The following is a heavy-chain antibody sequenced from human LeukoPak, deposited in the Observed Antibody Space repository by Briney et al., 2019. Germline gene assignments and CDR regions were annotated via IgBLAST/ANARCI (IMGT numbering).Heavy chain of an antibody. CDR1: GGSFSGYY. CDR2: INHSGST. D-gene: IGHD4-17*01. J-gene: IGHJ5*02. Sequence: SETLSLTCAVYGGSFSGYYWSWIRQPPGKGLEWIGEINHSGSTNYNPSLKSRVTISVDTSKNQFSLRLSSVTAADTAVYYCARPYADYSHWFDPWGQGTLVTVSS. V-gene: IGHV4-34*01. CDR3: ARPYADYSHWFDP.